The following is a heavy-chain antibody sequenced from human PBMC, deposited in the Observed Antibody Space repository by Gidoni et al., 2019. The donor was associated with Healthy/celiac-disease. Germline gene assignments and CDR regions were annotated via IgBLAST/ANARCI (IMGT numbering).Heavy chain of an antibody. Sequence: EVQLVESGGGVVQPGGSMKLSCAASGFTFSGSAMHWVRQASGKGLEWVGRIRSKANSYATAYAASVKGRFTISRDDSKNTAYLQMNSLKTEDTAVYYCTSPRYSSSWYWFDPWGQGTLVTVSS. D-gene: IGHD6-13*01. CDR3: TSPRYSSSWYWFDP. CDR1: GFTFSGSA. J-gene: IGHJ5*02. CDR2: IRSKANSYAT. V-gene: IGHV3-73*01.